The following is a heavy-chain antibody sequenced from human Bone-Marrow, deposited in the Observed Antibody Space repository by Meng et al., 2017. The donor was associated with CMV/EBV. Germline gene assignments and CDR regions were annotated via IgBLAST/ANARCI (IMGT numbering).Heavy chain of an antibody. J-gene: IGHJ4*02. D-gene: IGHD7-27*01. V-gene: IGHV3-21*01. Sequence: GESLKISCAASGFTFRSYSMNWVRQAPGKGLEWVSSISSTSNYIYYADSVKGRVTISRDNAKNSLFLQMNSLRAEDTAVYYCARPWGYWGQGTLVTVSS. CDR3: ARPWGY. CDR1: GFTFRSYS. CDR2: ISSTSNYI.